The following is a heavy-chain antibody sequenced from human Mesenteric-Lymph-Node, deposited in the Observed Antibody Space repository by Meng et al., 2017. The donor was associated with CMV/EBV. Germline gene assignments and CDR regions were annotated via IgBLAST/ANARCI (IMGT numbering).Heavy chain of an antibody. CDR1: GFTFGSFA. V-gene: IGHV3-23*01. D-gene: IGHD6-13*01. CDR3: ARGPGYSSSWYYFDY. J-gene: IGHJ4*02. CDR2: ISGSGGNT. Sequence: GGSLRLSCAASGFTFGSFAMSWVRQAPGKGLEWVSAISGSGGNTYYADSVKGRFTISRDNSKNTLYLQMNSLRAEDTAVYYCARGPGYSSSWYYFDYWGQGTLVTVSS.